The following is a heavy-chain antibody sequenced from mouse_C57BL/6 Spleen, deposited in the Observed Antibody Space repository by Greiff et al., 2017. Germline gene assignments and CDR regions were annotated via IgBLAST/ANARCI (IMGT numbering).Heavy chain of an antibody. Sequence: EVQLVESGGGLVQPGGSLKLSCAASGFTFSSYAMSWVRQTPEKMLEWVSTISDGGSYTYYPDNVKCRFTISSDNAKNNLYLKMSHLNSEDTAMYYCARDVYDYGWFAYWGQGTLVTVSA. CDR3: ARDVYDYGWFAY. D-gene: IGHD2-4*01. J-gene: IGHJ3*01. CDR1: GFTFSSYA. V-gene: IGHV5-4*01. CDR2: ISDGGSYT.